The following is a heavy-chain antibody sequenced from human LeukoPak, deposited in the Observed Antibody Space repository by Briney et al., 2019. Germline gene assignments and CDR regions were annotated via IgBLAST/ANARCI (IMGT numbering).Heavy chain of an antibody. V-gene: IGHV3-21*05. CDR1: GFTFITYN. CDR3: ARSDTSNYYYYMDV. J-gene: IGHJ6*03. Sequence: GGSLRLSCAASGFTFITYNMNWVRQAPGKGLEWVSYISSSSSYIYYADSVKGRFTISRDNAKNSLYLQMNSLRAEDTAVYYCARSDTSNYYYYMDVWGKGTTVTVSS. D-gene: IGHD5-18*01. CDR2: ISSSSSYI.